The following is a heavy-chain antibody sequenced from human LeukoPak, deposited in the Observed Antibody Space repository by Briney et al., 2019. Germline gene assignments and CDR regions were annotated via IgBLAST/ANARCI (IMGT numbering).Heavy chain of an antibody. V-gene: IGHV4-39*01. J-gene: IGHJ4*02. CDR3: ARLSAFPGGSGGSLDS. Sequence: SETLSLTCSVSPDSISDITSYWGWIRQPPGKGLEWIGSIYYGGTSYYSPSLKSRVTISLDTSKNQFSLRVKSVTAADTAVYYCARLSAFPGGSGGSLDSWGQGTLVTVSS. CDR1: PDSISDITSY. D-gene: IGHD2-15*01. CDR2: IYYGGTS.